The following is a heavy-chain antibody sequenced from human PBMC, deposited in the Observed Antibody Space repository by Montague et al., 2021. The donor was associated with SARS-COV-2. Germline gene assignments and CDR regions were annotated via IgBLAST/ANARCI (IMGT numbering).Heavy chain of an antibody. CDR2: IDYSGST. V-gene: IGHV4-39*01. CDR3: ARQGDQLLLEYWFDP. CDR1: GGSISSSSYY. D-gene: IGHD2-2*01. J-gene: IGHJ5*02. Sequence: SETLSLTCSVSGGSISSSSYYWGWIRQPPGKGLEWIGSIDYSGSTYYXXXVKSRVTISVDTSKNQFSLKLSSVTAADTAVYYCARQGDQLLLEYWFDPWGQGTLVTVSS.